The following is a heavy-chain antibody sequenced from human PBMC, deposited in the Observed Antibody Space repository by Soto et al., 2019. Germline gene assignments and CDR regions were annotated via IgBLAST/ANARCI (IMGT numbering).Heavy chain of an antibody. D-gene: IGHD4-4*01. Sequence: SETLSLTCTVSGDSMSSYYWCWIRQPPGKGLEWIGYIYYSGSTTYNPSLRSRVTMSVDTSKNQFSLRLSSVTAADTAVYYCARAKSNYKTSVLWGQGSEGTASS. CDR3: ARAKSNYKTSVL. CDR1: GDSMSSYY. V-gene: IGHV4-59*01. J-gene: IGHJ4*02. CDR2: IYYSGST.